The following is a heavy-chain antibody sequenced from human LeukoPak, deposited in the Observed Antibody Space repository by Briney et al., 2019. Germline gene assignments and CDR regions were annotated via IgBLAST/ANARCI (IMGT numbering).Heavy chain of an antibody. Sequence: GGSLRLSCAASGFTFSSYAMSWVRQAPGKGLEWVSAISGSGGSTYYADSVKGRFTISRDNSKNTLYLQMNSLRAEDTAVYYCAKERRVESIAARHFDYWGQGTLITVSS. CDR2: ISGSGGST. D-gene: IGHD6-6*01. V-gene: IGHV3-23*01. J-gene: IGHJ4*02. CDR3: AKERRVESIAARHFDY. CDR1: GFTFSSYA.